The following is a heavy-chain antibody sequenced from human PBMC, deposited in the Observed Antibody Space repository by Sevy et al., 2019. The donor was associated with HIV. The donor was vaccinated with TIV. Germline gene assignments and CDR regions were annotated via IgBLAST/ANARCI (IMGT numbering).Heavy chain of an antibody. Sequence: GGSLRLSCAASGFTFDDYAMHWVRQAPGKGLEWVSGISWNSGSIGYADSVKGRFTISRDNAKNSLYLQMNSLRAEDTAWYYCAKDMGYGSGSYYNVPFFDYWGQGTLVTVSS. CDR1: GFTFDDYA. CDR2: ISWNSGSI. J-gene: IGHJ4*02. D-gene: IGHD3-10*01. V-gene: IGHV3-9*01. CDR3: AKDMGYGSGSYYNVPFFDY.